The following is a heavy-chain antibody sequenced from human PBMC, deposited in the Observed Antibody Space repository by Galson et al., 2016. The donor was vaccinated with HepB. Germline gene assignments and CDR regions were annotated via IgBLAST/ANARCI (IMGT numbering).Heavy chain of an antibody. CDR1: GFTFINYA. V-gene: IGHV3-23*01. Sequence: SLRLSCAASGFTFINYAMTWVRQAPGKGLEWVSSISGSGGSTYYADSVKGRFTISRDNSKNTLYLQMNSLRADDTALYYCAKDRDHFGDYVFDYWGQGTLVTVSS. CDR2: ISGSGGST. J-gene: IGHJ4*02. D-gene: IGHD4-17*01. CDR3: AKDRDHFGDYVFDY.